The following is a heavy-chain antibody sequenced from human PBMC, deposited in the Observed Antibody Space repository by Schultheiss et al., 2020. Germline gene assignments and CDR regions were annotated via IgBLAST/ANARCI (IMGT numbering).Heavy chain of an antibody. Sequence: SETLSLTCTVSGGSISSGGYYWSWIRQHPGKGLEWIGYIYYSGSTYYNPSLKSRVTISVDTSKNQFSLKLSSVTAADTAVYYCARVIVVVPAAPMVQGVSNWFDPWGQGTLVTVSS. CDR2: IYYSGST. CDR1: GGSISSGGYY. CDR3: ARVIVVVPAAPMVQGVSNWFDP. V-gene: IGHV4-31*03. J-gene: IGHJ5*02. D-gene: IGHD2-2*01.